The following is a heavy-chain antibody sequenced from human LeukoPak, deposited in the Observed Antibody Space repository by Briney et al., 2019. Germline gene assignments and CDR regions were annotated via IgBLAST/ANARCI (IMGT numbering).Heavy chain of an antibody. CDR2: ISAYNGNT. Sequence: GSSVKVSCKASGGTFSSYAISWVRQAPGQGLEWMGWISAYNGNTNYAQKLQGRVTMTTDTSTSTAYMELRSLRSDDTAVYYCARSRYYDFWSGYSDFDYWGQGTLVTVSS. D-gene: IGHD3-3*01. CDR1: GGTFSSYA. J-gene: IGHJ4*02. CDR3: ARSRYYDFWSGYSDFDY. V-gene: IGHV1-18*01.